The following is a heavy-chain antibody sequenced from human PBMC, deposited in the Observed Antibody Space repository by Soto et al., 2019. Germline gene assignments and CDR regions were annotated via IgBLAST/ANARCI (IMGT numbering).Heavy chain of an antibody. J-gene: IGHJ5*02. CDR2: IYFTGTT. CDR1: GVSIRSNY. CDR3: ARGDGYYDLWSGYFDP. V-gene: IGHV4-59*01. D-gene: IGHD3-3*01. Sequence: KTSETLSLTCSVSGVSIRSNYWTWIRQSPGKGLEWIGYIYFTGTTNYNPSLKSRVSISLDTSKNQMSLKFNSMTAADTAVYYCARGDGYYDLWSGYFDPWGQGTLVTVSS.